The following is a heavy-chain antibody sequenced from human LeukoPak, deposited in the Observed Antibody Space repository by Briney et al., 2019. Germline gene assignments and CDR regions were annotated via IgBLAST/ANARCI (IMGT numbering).Heavy chain of an antibody. CDR1: GFTFSNAW. J-gene: IGHJ6*02. Sequence: PGGSLRLSCAASGFTFSNAWMSWVRQAPGKGLEWVGRIKSKTDGGTTDYAAPVKGRFTISRDDSKNTLYLQMNSLKTEDTAVYYCARPDIVVVPAADHYGMDVWGQGTTVTVSS. D-gene: IGHD2-2*01. CDR2: IKSKTDGGTT. CDR3: ARPDIVVVPAADHYGMDV. V-gene: IGHV3-15*01.